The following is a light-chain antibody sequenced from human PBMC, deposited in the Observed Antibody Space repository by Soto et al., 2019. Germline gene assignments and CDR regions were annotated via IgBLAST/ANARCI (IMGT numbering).Light chain of an antibody. CDR1: PSISSY. J-gene: IGKJ1*01. CDR3: QQSYSTPWT. CDR2: SAF. Sequence: DIQMTQSPSSLSASVGDRVTITCRASPSISSYLNWYQQKPGKAPKLLIYSAFSLQSGVPSRFSASGSGTDFTLTISSLQPEDFATYYCQQSYSTPWTFGQGTKVGI. V-gene: IGKV1-39*01.